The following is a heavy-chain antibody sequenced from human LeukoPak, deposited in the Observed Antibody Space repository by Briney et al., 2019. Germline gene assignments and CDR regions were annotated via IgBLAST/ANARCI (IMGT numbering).Heavy chain of an antibody. J-gene: IGHJ6*02. CDR2: TYYRSKWHY. D-gene: IGHD1-1*01. CDR3: AKQSSTDYYYYGLDV. Sequence: SQALSLTCAISGDRVSSNSAAWNWIRQSPSRGLEWLGRTYYRSKWHYDYAESVKRRITVNPDTSKNQFSLQLNSVTPEDAAVYYCAKQSSTDYYYYGLDVWGQGTTVAVSS. V-gene: IGHV6-1*01. CDR1: GDRVSSNSAA.